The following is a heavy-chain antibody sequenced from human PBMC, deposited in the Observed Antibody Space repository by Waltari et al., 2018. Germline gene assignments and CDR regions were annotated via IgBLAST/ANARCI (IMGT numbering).Heavy chain of an antibody. Sequence: QVQLVQSGAEVKKPGASVEVSCKASGYTFTSYAMHWVRQAPGQRLAWRGWINAGNGNTKYSQEFQGRVTITRDTSASTAYMELSSLRSEDMAVYYCARGGIVPAAIRVLDYWGQGTLVTVSS. CDR1: GYTFTSYA. CDR3: ARGGIVPAAIRVLDY. V-gene: IGHV1-3*03. CDR2: INAGNGNT. D-gene: IGHD2-2*01. J-gene: IGHJ4*02.